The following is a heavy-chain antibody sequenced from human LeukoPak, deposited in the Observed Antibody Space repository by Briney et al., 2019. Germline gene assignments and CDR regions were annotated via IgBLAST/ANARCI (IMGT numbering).Heavy chain of an antibody. CDR2: INHSGST. Sequence: SETLSLTCTVSGGSISSGSYYWSWIRQPPGKGLEWFGEINHSGSTNYNPSLKSRVTISVDTSKNQFSLKLSSVTAADTAVYYCARKRMITFGGVIVFDYWGQGTLVTVSS. CDR1: GGSISSGSYY. D-gene: IGHD3-16*02. V-gene: IGHV4-39*07. CDR3: ARKRMITFGGVIVFDY. J-gene: IGHJ4*02.